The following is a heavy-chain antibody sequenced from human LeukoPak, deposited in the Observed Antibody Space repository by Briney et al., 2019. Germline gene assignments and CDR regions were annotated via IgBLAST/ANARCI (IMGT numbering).Heavy chain of an antibody. CDR1: GFTFSSYG. V-gene: IGHV3-30*18. Sequence: GRSLRLSCAASGFTFSSYGMHWVRQAPGKGLEWVAVISYDGSNKYYAGSVKGRFTISRDNSKNTLYLQMNSLRAEDTAVYYCAKARYYYGSGRSYYFDYWGQGTLVTVSS. D-gene: IGHD3-10*01. CDR2: ISYDGSNK. CDR3: AKARYYYGSGRSYYFDY. J-gene: IGHJ4*02.